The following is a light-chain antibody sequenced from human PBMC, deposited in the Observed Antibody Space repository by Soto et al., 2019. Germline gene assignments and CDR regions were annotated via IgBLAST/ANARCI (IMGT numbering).Light chain of an antibody. V-gene: IGKV3-15*01. Sequence: IVLTQSPAPLALSPAERATLSCRASQSVRSNLAWYQQKPGQSPRLLIYGASTRATGIPARFSGSGSGTEVTLTISSLQHEDVATYYCQNYDSGPRTFGGGTKVDIK. J-gene: IGKJ4*01. CDR1: QSVRSN. CDR3: QNYDSGPRT. CDR2: GAS.